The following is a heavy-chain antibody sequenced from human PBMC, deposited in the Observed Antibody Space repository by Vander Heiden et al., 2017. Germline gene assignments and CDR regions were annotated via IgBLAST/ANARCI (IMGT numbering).Heavy chain of an antibody. Sequence: EVQLVESGGDLVQPGGSLRLSCAPSGSTFSNYWMTWVRQAPGKGLELVANINQDGSITYYLDSMKGRFIISRDNSKSSLYLQLNSLRAEDTAIYYCARIGYSSSSLDYWGQGTLVTVSS. V-gene: IGHV3-7*01. D-gene: IGHD6-6*01. J-gene: IGHJ4*02. CDR3: ARIGYSSSSLDY. CDR1: GSTFSNYW. CDR2: INQDGSIT.